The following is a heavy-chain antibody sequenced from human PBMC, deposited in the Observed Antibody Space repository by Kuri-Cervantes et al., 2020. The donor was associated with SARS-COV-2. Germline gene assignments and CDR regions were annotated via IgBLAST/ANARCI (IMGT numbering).Heavy chain of an antibody. D-gene: IGHD2-15*01. CDR3: ARGLGRYCSGGSCYSLYYYYYMDV. J-gene: IGHJ6*03. CDR1: GGSFSGYY. V-gene: IGHV4-34*01. Sequence: SETLSLTCAVYGGSFSGYYWSWIRQPPGKGLEWIGEINHSGSTNYNPSLKSRVTISVDTSKNQFSLKLSSVTAADTAVYYCARGLGRYCSGGSCYSLYYYYYMDVWGKGTTVTVSS. CDR2: INHSGST.